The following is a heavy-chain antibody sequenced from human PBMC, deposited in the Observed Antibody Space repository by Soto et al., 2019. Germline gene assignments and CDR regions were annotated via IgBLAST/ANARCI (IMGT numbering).Heavy chain of an antibody. V-gene: IGHV1-18*01. D-gene: IGHD1-1*01. CDR1: GYAFTTYG. J-gene: IGHJ4*02. Sequence: QVHLVQSGAEVKKPGASVKVSCQGSGYAFTTYGITWVRQAPGQGLAWLGWISAHNGNTNYAQKRQGRVTVTRDTSTSTADRELRSLRYDDTAGYYCARGRYGDYWGQGALVTVSS. CDR3: ARGRYGDY. CDR2: ISAHNGNT.